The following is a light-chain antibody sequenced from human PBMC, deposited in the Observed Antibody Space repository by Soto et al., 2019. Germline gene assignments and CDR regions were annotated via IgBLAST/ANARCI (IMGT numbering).Light chain of an antibody. V-gene: IGKV1-6*01. CDR3: LQDYDYPLT. CDR2: AAS. CDR1: QGIRND. Sequence: AIQITQSPSSLSASVGDRVTITCRASQGIRNDLGWYQQRPGKAPKVLIYAASTVQSGVPSRFSGSGYGTDFTLTISSLQPEDFATYYCLQDYDYPLTFGGGTKVEI. J-gene: IGKJ4*01.